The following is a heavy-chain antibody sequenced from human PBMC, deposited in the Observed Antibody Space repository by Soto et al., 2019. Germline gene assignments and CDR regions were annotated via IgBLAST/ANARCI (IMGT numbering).Heavy chain of an antibody. CDR2: VSGSGVTT. Sequence: EVRLLESGGGLVQPGGSLRLSWAASGFTFNKYSMNWVCQAPGKGLEWVSAVSGSGVTTYYVDSVKGRFTIPRDNSKNPRYVQMNSLRTEDTAVYYCSKDVHYDLLTDIEYFQAWRQGTLVTVS. CDR3: SKDVHYDLLTDIEYFQA. CDR1: GFTFNKYS. J-gene: IGHJ1*01. D-gene: IGHD3-9*01. V-gene: IGHV3-23*01.